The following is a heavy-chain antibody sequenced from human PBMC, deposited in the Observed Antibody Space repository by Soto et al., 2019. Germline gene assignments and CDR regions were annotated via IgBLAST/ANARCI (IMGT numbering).Heavy chain of an antibody. V-gene: IGHV4-34*01. J-gene: IGHJ1*01. Sequence: QVQLQQWGAGLFKPSETLSLTCAVYCGSFSGYYWSWIRQPPGKGLEWLGEINHSGSTNYNPSLKSRVTISVDTYKNQFSLKLSSVTAADTAVYYCARDKFPAMVRGVNVGFQHWGQGTLVTVSS. CDR3: ARDKFPAMVRGVNVGFQH. CDR2: INHSGST. CDR1: CGSFSGYY. D-gene: IGHD3-10*01.